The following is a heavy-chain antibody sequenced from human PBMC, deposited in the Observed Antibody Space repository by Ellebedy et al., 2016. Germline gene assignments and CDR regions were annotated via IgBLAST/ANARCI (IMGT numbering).Heavy chain of an antibody. D-gene: IGHD3-10*01. CDR2: ISDNGART. V-gene: IGHV3-23*01. CDR1: GFTFNNYA. CDR3: PKDREVGSHYYFDT. Sequence: GGSLRLSCAASGFTFNNYAMSWVRQAPGRGLEWVSSISDNGARTYYADSVKGRFTISRDNFKNTLYLQMSSLRAEDTAVYYCPKDREVGSHYYFDTWGQGTLVTVSS. J-gene: IGHJ4*02.